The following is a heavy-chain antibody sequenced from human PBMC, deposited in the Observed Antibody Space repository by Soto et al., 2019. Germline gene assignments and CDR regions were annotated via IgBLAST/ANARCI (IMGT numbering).Heavy chain of an antibody. J-gene: IGHJ6*02. Sequence: ASVKVSCKASGYTFTSYYMHWVRQALGQGLEWMGIINPSGGSTSYAQKFQGRVTMTRDTSTSTVYMELSSLRSEDTAVYYCARDPFGCSGGSCYYGMDVWGQGTTVTVSS. CDR3: ARDPFGCSGGSCYYGMDV. V-gene: IGHV1-46*01. D-gene: IGHD2-15*01. CDR1: GYTFTSYY. CDR2: INPSGGST.